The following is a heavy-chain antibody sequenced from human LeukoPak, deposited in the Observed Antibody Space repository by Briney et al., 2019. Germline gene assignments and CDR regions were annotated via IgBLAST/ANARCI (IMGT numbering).Heavy chain of an antibody. J-gene: IGHJ4*02. D-gene: IGHD5-18*01. CDR3: ARHSPLWLYDY. Sequence: PSETLSLTCTVSGGSISSSSYYWGWIRQPPGKGLEWIGSIYYSGSTYYNPSLKSRVTISVDTSKNQFSLKLSSVTAADTAVYYCARHSPLWLYDYWGQGTLVTVSS. V-gene: IGHV4-39*01. CDR2: IYYSGST. CDR1: GGSISSSSYY.